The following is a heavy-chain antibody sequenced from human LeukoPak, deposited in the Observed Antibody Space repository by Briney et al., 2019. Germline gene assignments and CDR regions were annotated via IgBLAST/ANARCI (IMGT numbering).Heavy chain of an antibody. V-gene: IGHV4-4*02. CDR2: IYHSGSP. CDR1: GGSISSNNW. D-gene: IGHD1-1*01. J-gene: IGHJ4*02. Sequence: PSETLSLTCAVSGGSISSNNWWGWVRQPPGKGLEWIGEIYHSGSPNYNPSLKSRVTISVDKSRNHFSLNLSSVTAADTAVYYCARVNVNNWHSCDYWGQGTLVTVSS. CDR3: ARVNVNNWHSCDY.